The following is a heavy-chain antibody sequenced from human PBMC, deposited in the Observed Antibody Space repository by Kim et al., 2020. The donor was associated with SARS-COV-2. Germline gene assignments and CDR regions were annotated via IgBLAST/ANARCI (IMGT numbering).Heavy chain of an antibody. V-gene: IGHV4-59*08. J-gene: IGHJ6*02. Sequence: SETLSLTCTVSGGSISGYSWSWIRQPPGKGLEWIGYIYFSGRTDYNPSLKSRVTISVDTSKNQFSLKLSSVTAADTAVYYCASSYYYNSGSALGHYSYVMDAWGQGTTVTVSS. CDR1: GGSISGYS. D-gene: IGHD3-10*01. CDR2: IYFSGRT. CDR3: ASSYYYNSGSALGHYSYVMDA.